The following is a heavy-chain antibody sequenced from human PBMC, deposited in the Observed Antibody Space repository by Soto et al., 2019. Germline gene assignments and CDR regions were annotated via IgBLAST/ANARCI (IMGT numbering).Heavy chain of an antibody. V-gene: IGHV5-10-1*04. CDR1: GCNFTSYW. CDR2: IDPSDSDT. D-gene: IGHD7-27*01. CDR3: ARTGDLLGGHYFDY. J-gene: IGHJ4*02. Sequence: GESLKIPYKGSGCNFTSYWISWVRQMPGKGLEWMGRIDPSDSDTIYSPSFQGQVTISADKSISTAYLQWSSLKASDTALYYCARTGDLLGGHYFDYWGQETLVTVSS.